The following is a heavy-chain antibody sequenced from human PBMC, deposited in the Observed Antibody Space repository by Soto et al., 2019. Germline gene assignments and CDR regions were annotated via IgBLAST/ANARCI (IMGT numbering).Heavy chain of an antibody. J-gene: IGHJ4*02. CDR3: ARGRTPIDY. Sequence: ASVKVSCKASGYIFTAYYIQWVRQAPGQGLEGMGWISAYNGNTNYAQNFQGRVTMTTDTSTSTAYMELRSLRSDDTAVYYRARGRTPIDYWGQGTLVTVSS. D-gene: IGHD2-15*01. CDR2: ISAYNGNT. CDR1: GYIFTAYY. V-gene: IGHV1-18*04.